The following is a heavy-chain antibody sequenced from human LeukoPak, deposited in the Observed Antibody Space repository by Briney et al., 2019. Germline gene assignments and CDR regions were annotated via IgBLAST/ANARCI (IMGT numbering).Heavy chain of an antibody. CDR3: ARRGGNIDY. D-gene: IGHD2-15*01. J-gene: IGHJ4*02. V-gene: IGHV4-38-2*01. Sequence: PSETLSLICAVSGYSISSGYYWGWIRQPPGKGLEWIGSTYHSGSTYYNPSLKSRVTISVDTSKNQFSLKLSSVTAADTAVYYCARRGGNIDYWGQGTLVTVSS. CDR2: TYHSGST. CDR1: GYSISSGYY.